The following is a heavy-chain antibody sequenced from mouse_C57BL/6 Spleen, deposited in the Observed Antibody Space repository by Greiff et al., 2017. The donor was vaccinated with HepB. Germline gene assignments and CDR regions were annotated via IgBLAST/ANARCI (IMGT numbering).Heavy chain of an antibody. Sequence: VQLQQPGAELVRPGSSVKLSCKASGYTFTSYWMHWVKQRPIQGLEWIGNIDPSDSETHYNQKFKDKATLTVDKSSSTAYMQLSSLTSEDSAVYYCASAYYSNYVWFAYWGQGTLVTVSA. V-gene: IGHV1-52*01. CDR1: GYTFTSYW. D-gene: IGHD2-5*01. CDR2: IDPSDSET. J-gene: IGHJ3*01. CDR3: ASAYYSNYVWFAY.